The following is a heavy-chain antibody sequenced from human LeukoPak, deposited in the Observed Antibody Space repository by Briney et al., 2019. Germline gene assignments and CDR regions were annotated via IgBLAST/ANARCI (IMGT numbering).Heavy chain of an antibody. CDR2: ISTSSIYI. CDR3: ARGHGVVAASDDAFDI. V-gene: IGHV3-21*01. CDR1: GFTFSSYS. D-gene: IGHD2-2*01. Sequence: GGSLRLSCAASGFTFSSYSMNWVRQAPGKGLEWVSSISTSSIYIYYADSMKGRFTISRDNAKKSLYLQMNSLRAEDTSVYYCARGHGVVAASDDAFDIWGQGTVVTVSS. J-gene: IGHJ3*02.